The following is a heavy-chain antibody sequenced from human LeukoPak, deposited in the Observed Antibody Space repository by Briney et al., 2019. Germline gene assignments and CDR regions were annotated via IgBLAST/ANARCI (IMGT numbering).Heavy chain of an antibody. D-gene: IGHD3-22*01. CDR1: GFTFSIFW. J-gene: IGHJ4*02. V-gene: IGHV3-7*01. Sequence: GGSLRLSCAASGFTFSIFWMSWVRQAPGKGLEWVANIKQDGSAKYYVDSVKGRFTISRDNARNSLYLEMNNLRAEDTAIYYCAASYDSSGNNWGQGTLVTVSS. CDR3: AASYDSSGNN. CDR2: IKQDGSAK.